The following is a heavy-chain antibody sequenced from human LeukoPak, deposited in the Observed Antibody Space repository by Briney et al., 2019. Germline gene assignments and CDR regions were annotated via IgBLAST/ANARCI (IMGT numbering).Heavy chain of an antibody. Sequence: PGGSLRLSCAASGFSFINYGMHWVRQAPGKGLGWVGVIWHDGNYKYYADSVKGRFTISRDNSDNTLYLQMNSLRAEDTAVYYCARAADLGDLDYWGQGTLVTVSS. CDR2: IWHDGNYK. CDR1: GFSFINYG. J-gene: IGHJ4*02. V-gene: IGHV3-33*01. CDR3: ARAADLGDLDY.